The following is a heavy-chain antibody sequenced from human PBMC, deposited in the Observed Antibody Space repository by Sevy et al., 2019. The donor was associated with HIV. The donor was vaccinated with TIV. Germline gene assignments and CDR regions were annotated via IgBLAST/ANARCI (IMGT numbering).Heavy chain of an antibody. V-gene: IGHV3-7*01. Sequence: GGSLRLSCVASGFSLNNYWMNWVRQAPGKGLEWVANINQDGSVKYYVDSVRGRFTMSRDNARNLVFLQMSGLRFDDSALYYCVRAIAKDGSFWGQGTLVTVSS. J-gene: IGHJ4*02. CDR1: GFSLNNYW. D-gene: IGHD6-13*01. CDR3: VRAIAKDGSF. CDR2: INQDGSVK.